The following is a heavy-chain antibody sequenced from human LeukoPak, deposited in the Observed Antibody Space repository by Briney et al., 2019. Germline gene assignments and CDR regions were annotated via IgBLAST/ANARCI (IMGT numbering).Heavy chain of an antibody. CDR2: ISGSGGST. D-gene: IGHD3-16*01. CDR3: AIIMITFGGVLPTDY. J-gene: IGHJ4*02. Sequence: PGGSLRLSCAASGFTFSSYAMSWIRQAPGKGLEWVSAISGSGGSTYYADSVKGRFTISRDNSKNTLYLQMNSLRAEDTAVYYCAIIMITFGGVLPTDYWGQGTLVTVSS. V-gene: IGHV3-23*01. CDR1: GFTFSSYA.